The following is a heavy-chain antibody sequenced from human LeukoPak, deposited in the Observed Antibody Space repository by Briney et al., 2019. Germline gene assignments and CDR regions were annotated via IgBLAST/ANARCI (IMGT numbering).Heavy chain of an antibody. CDR2: INHSGST. CDR1: GGSISSYY. V-gene: IGHV4-34*01. Sequence: SETLSLTCTVSGGSISSYYWSWIRQPPGKGLEWIGEINHSGSTNYNPSLKSRVTISVDTSKNQFSLKLSSVTAADTAVYYCARPRSGWYRGPYFDYWGQGTLVTVSS. CDR3: ARPRSGWYRGPYFDY. D-gene: IGHD6-19*01. J-gene: IGHJ4*02.